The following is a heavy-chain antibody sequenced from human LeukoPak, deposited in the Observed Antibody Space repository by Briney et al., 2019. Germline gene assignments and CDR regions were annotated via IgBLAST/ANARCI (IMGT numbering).Heavy chain of an antibody. D-gene: IGHD3/OR15-3a*01. CDR2: INHSGST. CDR3: ARGGLISLANTPLGAFDL. J-gene: IGHJ3*01. Sequence: SETLSLTCAVYGGSFSGYYWSWIRQPPGKGLEWIGEINHSGSTNYNPSLKSRVTISVDTSKNQFSLQLNSVIPEDTAVYYCARGGLISLANTPLGAFDLWGQGTMVSVSS. V-gene: IGHV4-34*01. CDR1: GGSFSGYY.